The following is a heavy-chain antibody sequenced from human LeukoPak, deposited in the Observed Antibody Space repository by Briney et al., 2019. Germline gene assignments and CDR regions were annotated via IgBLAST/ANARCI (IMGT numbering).Heavy chain of an antibody. J-gene: IGHJ6*03. CDR3: ARAGRFGESFRDYYYYIDV. V-gene: IGHV3-48*01. D-gene: IGHD3-10*01. Sequence: GGSLRLSCAASGFTFSSYSMNWVRQALGKGLEWVSYISSSSSNIDYADSVKGRFTISRDNAKNSLYLQMNSLRAEDTAVYFCARAGRFGESFRDYYYYIDVWGKGTTVTVSS. CDR2: ISSSSSNI. CDR1: GFTFSSYS.